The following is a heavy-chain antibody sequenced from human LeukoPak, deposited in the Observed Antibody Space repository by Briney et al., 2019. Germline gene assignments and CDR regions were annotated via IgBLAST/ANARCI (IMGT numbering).Heavy chain of an antibody. CDR2: IWYDGSNK. V-gene: IGHV3-33*01. CDR1: GFTFSNHG. CDR3: ATTPPGDGYNYGSW. D-gene: IGHD5-24*01. Sequence: PGGSLRLSCAASGFTFSNHGMHWVRQAPGKGLEWEEVIWYDGSNKYYGDSVRVRFTISRDNSKNTVYLQMNSLRAEDTAVYYCATTPPGDGYNYGSWWGQGTLVTVSS. J-gene: IGHJ4*02.